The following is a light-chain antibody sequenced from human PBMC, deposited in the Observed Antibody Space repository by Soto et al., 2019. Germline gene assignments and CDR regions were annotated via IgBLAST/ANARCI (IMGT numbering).Light chain of an antibody. Sequence: EIVLTQSPGTLSVSPGERATLSCRASETISSDKVAWYQQKPGQPPSLLIYGTFSSATGIPDRFSGSGSGTDFTLTISRLEPEDSAIYYCQQYGSWTFGQGTKVEI. V-gene: IGKV3-20*01. CDR3: QQYGSWT. J-gene: IGKJ1*01. CDR1: ETISSDK. CDR2: GTF.